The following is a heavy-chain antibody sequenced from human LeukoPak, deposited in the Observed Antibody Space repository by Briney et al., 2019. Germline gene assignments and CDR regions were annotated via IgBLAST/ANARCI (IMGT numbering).Heavy chain of an antibody. CDR3: ARRGGYNRLDFDY. V-gene: IGHV5-51*01. D-gene: IGHD5-24*01. CDR2: IYRGDSDT. J-gene: IGHJ4*02. Sequence: GGSLKISCKGSGYSFTSYWIGWVRQMPGKGLEGMGIIYRGDSDTRYSPSFQGQVTISADKSISTAYPQWSSLKASDTAMYYCARRGGYNRLDFDYWGQGTLVTVSS. CDR1: GYSFTSYW.